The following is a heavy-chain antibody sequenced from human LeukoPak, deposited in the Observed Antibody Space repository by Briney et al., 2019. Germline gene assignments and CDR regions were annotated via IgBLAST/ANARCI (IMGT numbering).Heavy chain of an antibody. Sequence: KPSETLSLTCTVSGGSISSYYWSWIRQPPGKGLEWIGYIYYSGSTNYNPSLKSRVTISVDTSKNQFSLKLSSVTAADTAVYYCARVGQLLWFGELSLAFDIWGQGTMATVSS. V-gene: IGHV4-59*01. D-gene: IGHD3-10*01. CDR3: ARVGQLLWFGELSLAFDI. J-gene: IGHJ3*02. CDR1: GGSISSYY. CDR2: IYYSGST.